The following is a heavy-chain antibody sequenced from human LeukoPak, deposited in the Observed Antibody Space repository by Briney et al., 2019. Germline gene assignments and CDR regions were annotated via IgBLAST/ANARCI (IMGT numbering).Heavy chain of an antibody. J-gene: IGHJ4*02. V-gene: IGHV4-61*02. CDR3: ATGAKKYYFDN. CDR2: IYTSGST. D-gene: IGHD3-10*01. Sequence: SQTLSLTCTASGGSISSGSYYWRWIRQPAGKGLEWIGRIYTSGSTNYNPSLKSRVTISVDTSKNQFSLKLSSVTAADTAVYYCATGAKKYYFDNWGQGTLVTVSS. CDR1: GGSISSGSYY.